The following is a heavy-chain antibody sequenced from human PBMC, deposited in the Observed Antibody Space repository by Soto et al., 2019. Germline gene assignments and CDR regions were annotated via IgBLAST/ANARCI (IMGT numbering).Heavy chain of an antibody. D-gene: IGHD3-3*01. Sequence: GGSLRLSCEASGFTFSKFGIHWVRQAPGKGLEWVAVVSYDGSFKYYADSVKGRFAISRDNSKNTLYLQMNSLRAEDTAVYYCAKMPIRLLERLMDVWGKGTTVTVSS. V-gene: IGHV3-30*18. CDR1: GFTFSKFG. CDR3: AKMPIRLLERLMDV. J-gene: IGHJ6*04. CDR2: VSYDGSFK.